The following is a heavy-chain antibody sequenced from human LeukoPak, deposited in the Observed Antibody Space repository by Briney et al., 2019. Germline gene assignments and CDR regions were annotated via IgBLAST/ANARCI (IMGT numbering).Heavy chain of an antibody. Sequence: SETLSLTCTVSGGSISSGSYYWGWIRQPPGKGLEWIGSIYYSGSTYYNPSLKSRVTISVDTSKNQFSLKLSSVTAADTAVYYCARQIYDSSGPIDYWGQGTLVTVSS. J-gene: IGHJ4*02. CDR3: ARQIYDSSGPIDY. D-gene: IGHD3-22*01. V-gene: IGHV4-39*01. CDR2: IYYSGST. CDR1: GGSISSGSYY.